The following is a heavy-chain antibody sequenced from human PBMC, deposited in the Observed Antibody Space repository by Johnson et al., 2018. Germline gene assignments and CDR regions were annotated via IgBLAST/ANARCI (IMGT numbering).Heavy chain of an antibody. V-gene: IGHV3-64*07. J-gene: IGHJ3*02. CDR2: ISSSGAMT. Sequence: VQLVQSGGGLVQPGGSLRLSCAASGAILSSYAMHWVRQAPGKGLVYVSTISSSGAMTYYADSVKGRFTISRDNSKNTLYLQMGGLRAEDTAVYYCARDWVPYGYRGRDAVDIWGQGTMVTVSS. D-gene: IGHD5-18*01. CDR1: GAILSSYA. CDR3: ARDWVPYGYRGRDAVDI.